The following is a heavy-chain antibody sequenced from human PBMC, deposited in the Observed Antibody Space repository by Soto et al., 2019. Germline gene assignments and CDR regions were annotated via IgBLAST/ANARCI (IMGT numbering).Heavy chain of an antibody. V-gene: IGHV4-31*03. J-gene: IGHJ4*02. Sequence: QVQLQESGPGLVKPSQTLSLTCTVSAGSISSGGYYWSWIRQHPGKGLEWIGYIYYSGNTYYNPSLKSRVTISVDTSKNQFSLKLSSVTAADTAVYYCARATYYYDSSGYSDRVLDYWGQGTLVTVSS. D-gene: IGHD3-22*01. CDR3: ARATYYYDSSGYSDRVLDY. CDR2: IYYSGNT. CDR1: AGSISSGGYY.